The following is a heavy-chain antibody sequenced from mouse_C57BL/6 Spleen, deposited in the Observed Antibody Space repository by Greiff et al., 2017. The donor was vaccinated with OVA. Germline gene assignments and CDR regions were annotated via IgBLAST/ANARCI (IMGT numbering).Heavy chain of an antibody. CDR3: ARELQYYFDY. CDR1: GYTFTSYD. J-gene: IGHJ2*01. CDR2: IYPSDGST. Sequence: VQLQQPGPELVKPGASVKLSCKASGYTFTSYDINWVKQRPGQGLEWIGWIYPSDGSTNYNEKFKGKVTLTVDTSSSTAYMQLHSLTSEDSAVCVCARELQYYFDYWGQGTTLTVSS. V-gene: IGHV1-85*01. D-gene: IGHD1-1*01.